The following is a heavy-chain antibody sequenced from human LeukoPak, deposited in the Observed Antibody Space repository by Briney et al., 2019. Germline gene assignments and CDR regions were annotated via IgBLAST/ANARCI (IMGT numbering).Heavy chain of an antibody. Sequence: GGSLRLSCAASGFTFSSYEMNWVRKAPGKGLEWGSYISSSGSTIYYADSVKGRFTISRDNAKNSLYLQMNSLRAEDTAVYYCARENHSSGWYSPFDYWGQGTLVTVSS. V-gene: IGHV3-48*03. J-gene: IGHJ4*02. D-gene: IGHD6-19*01. CDR3: ARENHSSGWYSPFDY. CDR2: ISSSGSTI. CDR1: GFTFSSYE.